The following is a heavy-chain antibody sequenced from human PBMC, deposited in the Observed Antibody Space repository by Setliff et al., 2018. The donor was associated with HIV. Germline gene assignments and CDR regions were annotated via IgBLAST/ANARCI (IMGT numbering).Heavy chain of an antibody. CDR3: ARGIAALTASFDS. CDR1: GDKFSNYW. D-gene: IGHD2-21*02. J-gene: IGHJ4*02. CDR2: IYPDDSDT. Sequence: GESLKISCKDSGDKFSNYWLGWVRQMPGKGLEWIGVIYPDDSDTRYSPSFKGRVTLSADKSISTAYLQWSSLQTSDSGMYYCARGIAALTASFDSWGQGSLVTVSS. V-gene: IGHV5-51*01.